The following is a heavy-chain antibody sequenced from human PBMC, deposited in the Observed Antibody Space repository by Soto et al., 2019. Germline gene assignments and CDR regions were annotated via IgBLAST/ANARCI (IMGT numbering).Heavy chain of an antibody. CDR3: ASGGIAVH. J-gene: IGHJ4*02. D-gene: IGHD6-19*01. V-gene: IGHV3-74*01. CDR2: INSDGSST. Sequence: EVQLVESGGGLVQPGGSLRLSCAASGFTFSNNWMHWVRQAPGKGPVWVSRINSDGSSTYYADSVKGRFTISRDNAKNTVYLQMNSLRADATAVYFCASGGIAVHWGPGTLVTVSS. CDR1: GFTFSNNW.